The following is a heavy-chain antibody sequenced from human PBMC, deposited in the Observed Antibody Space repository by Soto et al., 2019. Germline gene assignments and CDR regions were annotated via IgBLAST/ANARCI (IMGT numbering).Heavy chain of an antibody. CDR1: GGSFSGYY. CDR2: INHSGST. V-gene: IGHV4-34*01. J-gene: IGHJ4*02. Sequence: PSETLSLTCAVYGGSFSGYYWSWIRQPPGKGLEWIGEINHSGSTNYNPSLKSRVTISVDTSKNQFSLKLSSVTAADTAVYYCARERTEDYYDSSEIDYWGQGTLVTVSS. CDR3: ARERTEDYYDSSEIDY. D-gene: IGHD3-22*01.